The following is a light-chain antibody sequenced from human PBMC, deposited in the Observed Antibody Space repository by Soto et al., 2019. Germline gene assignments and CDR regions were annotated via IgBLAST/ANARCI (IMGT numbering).Light chain of an antibody. CDR3: QQYNSS. CDR2: KAS. J-gene: IGKJ2*01. Sequence: DIQMTQSPSTLSASVGDRITITCLASQSISNWLACYQQKPGKAPKLLIYKASSLESGVPLRFSGSGSGTEFTLTISRLQPDDFATYYCQQYNSSFGQGTKVEIK. CDR1: QSISNW. V-gene: IGKV1-5*03.